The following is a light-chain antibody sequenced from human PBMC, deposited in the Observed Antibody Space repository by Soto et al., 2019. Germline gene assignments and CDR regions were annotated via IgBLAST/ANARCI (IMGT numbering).Light chain of an antibody. CDR1: QRVYSN. CDR2: GAS. Sequence: EILRTQSAYSLAMSXVDIATLSXXXSQRVYSNLAWHQQRPGQAPRLLIYGASTRATGVPARFSGRGSGTEFTLTISSLQSEDFAVYYCQQYTNWPPNTFGQGTRLEI. CDR3: QQYTNWPPNT. J-gene: IGKJ5*01. V-gene: IGKV3-15*01.